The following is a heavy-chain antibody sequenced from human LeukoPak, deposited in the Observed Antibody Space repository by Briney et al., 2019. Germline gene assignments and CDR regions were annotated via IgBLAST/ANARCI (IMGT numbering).Heavy chain of an antibody. CDR2: ISGSGGST. CDR3: AKWGIVVVPAASV. Sequence: GGSLRLSCAASGFTFSSYGMHWVRQAPGKGLEWVSGISGSGGSTYYADSVKGRFTISRDNSKNTLYLQMNSLRAEDTAVYYCAKWGIVVVPAASVWGQGTTVTVSS. D-gene: IGHD2-2*01. CDR1: GFTFSSYG. J-gene: IGHJ6*02. V-gene: IGHV3-23*01.